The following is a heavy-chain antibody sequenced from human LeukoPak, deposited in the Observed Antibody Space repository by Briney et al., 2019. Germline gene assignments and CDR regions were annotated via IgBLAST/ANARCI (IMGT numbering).Heavy chain of an antibody. V-gene: IGHV3-74*01. Sequence: GGSLRLSCAASGFTFSSYWMHWVRQAPGKGLVWVSRINSDGSSTSYADSVKGRFTISRDNAKNTLYLQMNSLRAEDTAVYYCAEGPDSGLRYFDYWGQGTLVTVSS. CDR1: GFTFSSYW. CDR3: AEGPDSGLRYFDY. D-gene: IGHD5-12*01. J-gene: IGHJ4*02. CDR2: INSDGSST.